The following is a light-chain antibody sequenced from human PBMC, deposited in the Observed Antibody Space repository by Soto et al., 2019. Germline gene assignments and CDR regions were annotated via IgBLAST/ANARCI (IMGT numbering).Light chain of an antibody. Sequence: EVVLTQSPGTLSLSPGERATLSCRASQSVASSLLAWYQQKPGQAPRLLISGASSRATGSPDRFSGSGSETDFTHTISRLDPEDFAVYYCQQYGSSPITFGQGTRLEIK. V-gene: IGKV3-20*01. CDR3: QQYGSSPIT. CDR2: GAS. J-gene: IGKJ5*01. CDR1: QSVASSL.